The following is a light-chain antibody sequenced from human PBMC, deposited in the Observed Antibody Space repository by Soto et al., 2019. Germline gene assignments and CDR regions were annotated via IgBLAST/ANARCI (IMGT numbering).Light chain of an antibody. J-gene: IGKJ1*01. CDR1: QSVSNNY. CDR2: GAS. V-gene: IGKV3-20*01. Sequence: EILFPQSPGTLSLSPGERATLSWRASQSVSNNYLAWYQPKPGKAPRLLIYGASNRATGIPDRFSDSGSGTVFTLPIRRLEPEDFAVYYCQQYGSSGTFGQGTKVDIK. CDR3: QQYGSSGT.